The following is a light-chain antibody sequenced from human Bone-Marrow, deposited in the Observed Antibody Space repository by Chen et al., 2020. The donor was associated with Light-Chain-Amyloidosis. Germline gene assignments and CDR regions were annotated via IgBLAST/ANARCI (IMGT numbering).Light chain of an antibody. CDR1: SEHTVSS. CDR3: QTWGAGIQV. V-gene: IGLV4-69*01. CDR2: LNSDGSH. J-gene: IGLJ3*02. Sequence: QLVVTQSPSASSSLGSSVILPCTLLSEHTVSSLAGHPQQPGKGPRFLMKLNSDGSHIQGDGIPDRFSGSSFGAERYLTISSLQSEDEADYYCQTWGAGIQVFGGGTKLTVL.